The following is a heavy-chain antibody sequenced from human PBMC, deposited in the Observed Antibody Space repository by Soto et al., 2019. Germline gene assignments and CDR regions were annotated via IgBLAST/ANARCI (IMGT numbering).Heavy chain of an antibody. CDR3: ARDQCTNGVCYALFDY. V-gene: IGHV1-2*02. Sequence: ASVKVSCKASGYTFTGYYMHWVRQAPGQGLEWMGWINPNSGGTNYAQKFQGRVIMTRDTSISTAYMELSRLRSDDTAVYYCARDQCTNGVCYALFDYWGQGTLVTV. D-gene: IGHD2-8*01. J-gene: IGHJ4*02. CDR2: INPNSGGT. CDR1: GYTFTGYY.